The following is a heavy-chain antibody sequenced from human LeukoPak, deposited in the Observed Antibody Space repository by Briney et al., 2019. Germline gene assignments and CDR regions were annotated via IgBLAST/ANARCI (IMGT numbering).Heavy chain of an antibody. CDR3: ARAPRSTYDY. CDR1: GDSISSYY. CDR2: IHYSGST. J-gene: IGHJ4*02. V-gene: IGHV4-59*12. Sequence: SETLSLTCTVSGDSISSYYWSWIRQPPGKGLEWIGYIHYSGSTNSNPSLKSRVTISVDTSKNQFSLKLSSVTAADTAVYYCARAPRSTYDYWGQGTLVTVSS.